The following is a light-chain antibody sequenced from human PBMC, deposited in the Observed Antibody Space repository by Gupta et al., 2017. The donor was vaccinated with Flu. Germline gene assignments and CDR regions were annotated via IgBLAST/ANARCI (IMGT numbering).Light chain of an antibody. CDR2: KAS. V-gene: IGKV1-5*03. J-gene: IGKJ1*01. CDR3: QQYNSYSQT. CDR1: QSISDW. Sequence: DIQMTQSPSTLSASVGDRVTITCRASQSISDWLAWYQQKPGKAPKLLIYKASSLQSGVPSRFSGRGSGTEFTLTISSLQPDDFATYYCQQYNSYSQTFGQGTKVEIK.